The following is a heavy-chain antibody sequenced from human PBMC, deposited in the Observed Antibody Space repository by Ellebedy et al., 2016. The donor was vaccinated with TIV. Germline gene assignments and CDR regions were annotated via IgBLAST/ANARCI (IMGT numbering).Heavy chain of an antibody. CDR3: ARDRYGDYWYFDL. CDR2: TYYRSRWYN. V-gene: IGHV6-1*01. D-gene: IGHD4-17*01. Sequence: SQTLSLTCDVSGDSVFSNSVAWNWIRQSPSRGLEWLGRTYYRSRWYNDYAVSVKSRITLNPDTSKNQFSLQLNSVTPEDTAVYYCARDRYGDYWYFDLWGRGTLVTVSS. CDR1: GDSVFSNSVA. J-gene: IGHJ2*01.